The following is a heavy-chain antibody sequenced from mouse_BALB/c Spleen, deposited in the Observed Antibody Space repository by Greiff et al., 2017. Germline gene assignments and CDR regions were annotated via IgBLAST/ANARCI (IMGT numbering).Heavy chain of an antibody. CDR2: IDPSDSYT. V-gene: IGHV1-69*02. J-gene: IGHJ4*01. Sequence: VQLQQPGAELVKPGASVKLSCKASGYTFTSYWMHWVKQRPGQGLEWIGEIDPSDSYTNYNQKFKGKATLTVDKSSSTAYMQLSSLTSEDSAVYYCARSTEDAMDYWGQGTSVTVSS. CDR3: ARSTEDAMDY. CDR1: GYTFTSYW.